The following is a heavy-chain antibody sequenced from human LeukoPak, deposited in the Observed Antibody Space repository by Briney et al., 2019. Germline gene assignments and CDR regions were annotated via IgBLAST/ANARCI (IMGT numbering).Heavy chain of an antibody. CDR1: GGSISSSSYY. CDR2: IYYSGST. CDR3: ATFHSGSYWGGYNWFDP. Sequence: SETLSLTCTVSGGSISSSSYYWSWIRQPPGKGLEWIGSIYYSGSTYYNPSLKSRVTISVDTSKNQFSLKLSSVTAADTAVYYCATFHSGSYWGGYNWFDPWGQGTLVTVSS. V-gene: IGHV4-39*01. D-gene: IGHD1-26*01. J-gene: IGHJ5*02.